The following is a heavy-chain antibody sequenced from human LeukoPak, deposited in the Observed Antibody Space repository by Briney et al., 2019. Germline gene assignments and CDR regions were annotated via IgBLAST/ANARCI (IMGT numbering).Heavy chain of an antibody. Sequence: PGGSLRLSCAASGFTFSNAWMSWVRQAPGKGLEWVGRIKRKTDGGTTDYAAPVKGRFTISRDDSKNMLYLQMNCLKNEDTAVYYCTTDSVTARRDDAFDIWGQGTVTVSS. CDR1: GFTFSNAW. J-gene: IGHJ3*02. D-gene: IGHD2-21*02. V-gene: IGHV3-15*01. CDR3: TTDSVTARRDDAFDI. CDR2: IKRKTDGGTT.